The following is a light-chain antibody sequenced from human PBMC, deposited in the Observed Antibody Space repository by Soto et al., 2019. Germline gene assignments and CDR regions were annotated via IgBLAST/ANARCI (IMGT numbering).Light chain of an antibody. J-gene: IGKJ1*01. CDR2: RAS. Sequence: EIVMTQSPATLSVSPGERATLSCRASQSVFSNVGWYQQRPGQAPRLLIYRASTRATGIPARFSGSGSGTEFPLTISSLQSEDFAVYYCQQYHNLWTFGQGTNGEIK. CDR1: QSVFSN. CDR3: QQYHNLWT. V-gene: IGKV3-15*01.